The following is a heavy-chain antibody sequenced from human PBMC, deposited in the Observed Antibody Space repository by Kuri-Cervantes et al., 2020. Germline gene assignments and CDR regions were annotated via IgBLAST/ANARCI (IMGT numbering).Heavy chain of an antibody. V-gene: IGHV3-21*01. J-gene: IGHJ5*02. CDR3: AREDWELNWSDP. CDR2: ISSSSSYI. D-gene: IGHD1-7*01. CDR1: GFTFSSYS. Sequence: GGSLRLSCAASGFTFSSYSMNWVRQAPGKGLEWVSSISSSSSYIYYADSVKGRFTISRDNAKNSLYLQMNSLRAEDTAVYYCAREDWELNWSDPWGRGTLVTVSS.